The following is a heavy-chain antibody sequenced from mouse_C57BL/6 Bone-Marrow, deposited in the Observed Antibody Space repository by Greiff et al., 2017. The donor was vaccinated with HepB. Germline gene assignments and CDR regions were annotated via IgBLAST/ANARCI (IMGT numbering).Heavy chain of an antibody. CDR1: GFTFSDYY. Sequence: EVKLEESEGGLVQPGSSMKLSCTASGFTFSDYYMAWVRQVPEKGLEWVANINYDGSSTYYLDSLKSRFIISRDNAKNILYLQMSSLKSEDTATYYCARDGGTGSFAYWGQGTLVTVSA. V-gene: IGHV5-16*01. CDR2: INYDGSST. J-gene: IGHJ3*01. D-gene: IGHD4-1*01. CDR3: ARDGGTGSFAY.